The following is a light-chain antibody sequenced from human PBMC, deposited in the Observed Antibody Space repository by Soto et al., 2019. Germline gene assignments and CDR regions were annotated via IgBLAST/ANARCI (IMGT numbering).Light chain of an antibody. CDR1: SSDVGGYNY. CDR2: EVT. Sequence: QSVLTQPPSASGSPGQSVTISCTGTSSDVGGYNYVSWYQHHPGKAPKLIIYEVTKRPSGVPDRFSGSKSGTTASLTVSGLQAEDEADYFCSSYAGSNTHVFGTGTKVTVL. J-gene: IGLJ1*01. CDR3: SSYAGSNTHV. V-gene: IGLV2-8*01.